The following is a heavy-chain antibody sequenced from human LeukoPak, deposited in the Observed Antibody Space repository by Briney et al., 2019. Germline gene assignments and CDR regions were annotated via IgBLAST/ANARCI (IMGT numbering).Heavy chain of an antibody. J-gene: IGHJ4*02. D-gene: IGHD1-26*01. CDR2: IYYSGNT. CDR1: GGSFSGYY. Sequence: SETLSLTCAVYGGSFSGYYWSWIRQPPGKGLEWIGYIYYSGNTNYNPSLKNRVTISVDTSKNQFSLKLSSVTAADTAVYYCARGYSGSYGRFDYWGQGTLATVSS. CDR3: ARGYSGSYGRFDY. V-gene: IGHV4-59*01.